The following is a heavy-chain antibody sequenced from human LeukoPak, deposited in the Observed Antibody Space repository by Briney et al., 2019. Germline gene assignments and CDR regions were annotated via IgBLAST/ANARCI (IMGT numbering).Heavy chain of an antibody. Sequence: GASVKVSCKASGYTFTGWYMHWVRQAPGQELEWMGWIKPDSGGTDYAQKFQGRVTMTRDTSISTAYMELSRLTSDDTAVCYCARDAETLINWGSADYFDYWGQGTLVTVSS. CDR2: IKPDSGGT. V-gene: IGHV1-2*02. CDR1: GYTFTGWY. CDR3: ARDAETLINWGSADYFDY. J-gene: IGHJ4*02. D-gene: IGHD7-27*01.